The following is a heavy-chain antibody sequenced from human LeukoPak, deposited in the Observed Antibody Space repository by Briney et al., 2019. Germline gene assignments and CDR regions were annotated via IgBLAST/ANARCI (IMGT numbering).Heavy chain of an antibody. V-gene: IGHV1-69*13. CDR1: GGTFSSYA. CDR3: ARVWRGIASPYHGMDV. J-gene: IGHJ6*02. D-gene: IGHD6-13*01. CDR2: IIPIFGTA. Sequence: ASVKVSCKASGGTFSSYAISWVRQAPGQGLEWMGGIIPIFGTANYAQKFQGRVTITADESTSTAYMELSSLRVEDTAVYYCARVWRGIASPYHGMDVWGQGTAVTVSS.